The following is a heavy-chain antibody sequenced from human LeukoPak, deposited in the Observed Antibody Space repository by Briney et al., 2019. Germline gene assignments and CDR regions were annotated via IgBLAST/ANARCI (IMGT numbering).Heavy chain of an antibody. CDR2: INTNTGNP. D-gene: IGHD3-10*01. Sequence: ASVKVSCKASGGTFSSYAISWVRQAPGQGLEWMGWINTNTGNPTYAQGFIGRFVFSLDTSVSTAYLQISSLKSEDTAMYYCARWGYGSGSYPNGGFDPWGQGTQVTVSS. CDR3: ARWGYGSGSYPNGGFDP. CDR1: GGTFSSYA. V-gene: IGHV7-4-1*02. J-gene: IGHJ5*02.